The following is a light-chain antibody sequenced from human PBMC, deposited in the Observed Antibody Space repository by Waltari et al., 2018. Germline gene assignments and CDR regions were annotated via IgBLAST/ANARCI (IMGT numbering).Light chain of an antibody. J-gene: IGKJ2*01. Sequence: EIVMTQSLATLAVSPGERATLSCRASQSVSSDLAWYQQKPGQAPRLLIYGASTRATGSPARFSGSGSGTEFTLTISSLQSEDFAVYYCQQYNNWPPYTFGQGTKLEIK. CDR3: QQYNNWPPYT. CDR2: GAS. V-gene: IGKV3-15*01. CDR1: QSVSSD.